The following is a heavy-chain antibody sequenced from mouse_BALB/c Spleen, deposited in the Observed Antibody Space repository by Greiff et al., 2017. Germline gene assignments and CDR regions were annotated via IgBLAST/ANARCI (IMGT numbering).Heavy chain of an antibody. D-gene: IGHD1-1*01. CDR2: INPSTGYT. J-gene: IGHJ2*01. CDR1: GYTFTSYW. V-gene: IGHV1-7*01. CDR3: VYGSSYGWFAY. Sequence: VQLQQSGAELAKPGASVKMSCKASGYTFTSYWMHWVKQRPGQGLEWIGYINPSTGYTEYNQKFKDKATLTADKSSSTAYMQLSSLTSEDSAVYYCVYGSSYGWFAYWGQGTTLTVSS.